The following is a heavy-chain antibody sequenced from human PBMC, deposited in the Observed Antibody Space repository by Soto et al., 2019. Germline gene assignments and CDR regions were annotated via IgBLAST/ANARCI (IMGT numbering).Heavy chain of an antibody. D-gene: IGHD5-18*01. CDR3: ARGHENTAMVTVDY. J-gene: IGHJ4*02. Sequence: SETLSLTCAVYGGAFSGGYWSWIRQPPGKGLEWIGEINHSGSTNYNPSLKSRVTISVDTSKNQFSLKLSSVTAADTAVYYCARGHENTAMVTVDYWGQGTLVTVSS. CDR1: GGAFSGGY. V-gene: IGHV4-34*01. CDR2: INHSGST.